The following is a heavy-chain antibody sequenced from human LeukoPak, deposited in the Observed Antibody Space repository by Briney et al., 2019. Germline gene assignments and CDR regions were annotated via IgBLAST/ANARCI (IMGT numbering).Heavy chain of an antibody. CDR3: AKPIPFWYFDL. D-gene: IGHD2-21*01. CDR1: GFTFSNAA. V-gene: IGHV3-23*01. J-gene: IGHJ2*01. CDR2: ILGSGDNT. Sequence: GGSLRLSCAASGFTFSNAAMTWVRQAPGEGLEWVSTILGSGDNTYYAGSVKGRFTISRDNSRSTLYLQMNSLTAEDTALYYCAKPIPFWYFDLWGRGTLVTVSS.